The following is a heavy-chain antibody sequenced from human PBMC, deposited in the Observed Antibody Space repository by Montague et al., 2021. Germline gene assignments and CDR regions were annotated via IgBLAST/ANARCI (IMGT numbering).Heavy chain of an antibody. CDR2: LYASGGT. CDR1: GEPISGFF. V-gene: IGHV4-4*07. CDR3: ARGVVPAPPAVDY. D-gene: IGHD2-15*01. J-gene: IGHJ4*02. Sequence: SETLSLTCSVSGEPISGFFWTWIRQPAGKGLEWIGRLYASGGTDYNPSLESRVTMSVDTSKNQFSLKVNSVTAADTAMYYCARGVVPAPPAVDYWGRGTLVTVSS.